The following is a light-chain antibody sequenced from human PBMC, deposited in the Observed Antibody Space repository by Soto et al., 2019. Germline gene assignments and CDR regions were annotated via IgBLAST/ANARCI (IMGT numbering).Light chain of an antibody. CDR1: QSVSSY. V-gene: IGKV3-11*01. J-gene: IGKJ2*01. CDR3: QQRSNWPSYT. Sequence: EIVLTQSPATLSLSPGERATLSCMASQSVSSYLAWYQQRPGQAPRLLSYDASNRATDIPARFSGSGAGTDFTLTISSLEPEDFAVYYCQQRSNWPSYTFGQGTKLQIK. CDR2: DAS.